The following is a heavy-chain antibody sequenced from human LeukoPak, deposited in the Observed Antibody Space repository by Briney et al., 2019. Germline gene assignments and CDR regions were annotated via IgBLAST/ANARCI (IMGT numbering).Heavy chain of an antibody. J-gene: IGHJ5*02. V-gene: IGHV1-2*02. D-gene: IGHD2-21*01. CDR1: GYTLTGNY. CDR3: ARGSCVIVSAWFDH. CDR2: INPNSGDT. Sequence: GASVNVSCKASGYTLTGNYMHWVRHPPAQGIEWMGFINPNSGDTKYAHTFQGRVTLTTDTSMNTVYMDLSRLRADDTAMYCCARGSCVIVSAWFDHWGQGTLVTVSS.